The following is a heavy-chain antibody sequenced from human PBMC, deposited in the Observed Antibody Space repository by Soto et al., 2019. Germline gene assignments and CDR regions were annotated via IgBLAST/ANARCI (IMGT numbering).Heavy chain of an antibody. CDR2: MNPNSGNT. V-gene: IGHV1-8*01. CDR1: GYTFTSYD. CDR3: AREGIPHYDILTGYYNHFDY. Sequence: GASVNVSCKASGYTFTSYDINWVRQATGQGLEWMGWMNPNSGNTGYAQKFQGRVTMTRNTSISTAYMELSSLRSEDTAVYYCAREGIPHYDILTGYYNHFDYWGQGTLVTVSS. D-gene: IGHD3-9*01. J-gene: IGHJ4*02.